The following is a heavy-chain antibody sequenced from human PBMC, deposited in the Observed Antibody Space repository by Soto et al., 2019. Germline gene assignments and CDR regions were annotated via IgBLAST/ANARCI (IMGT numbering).Heavy chain of an antibody. CDR2: IYPGDSDT. J-gene: IGHJ6*02. CDR3: ARHPRAPTHYYYGMDV. Sequence: PGESLKISCKGSGYSFTSYWIGWVRQMPGKGLERMGIIYPGDSDTRYSPSFQGQVTISADKSISTAYMQWSSLKASDTAMYYCARHPRAPTHYYYGMDVWGQGTTVTVSS. V-gene: IGHV5-51*01. D-gene: IGHD4-17*01. CDR1: GYSFTSYW.